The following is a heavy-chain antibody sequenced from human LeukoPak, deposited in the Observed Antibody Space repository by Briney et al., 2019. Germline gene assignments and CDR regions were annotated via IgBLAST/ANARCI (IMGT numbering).Heavy chain of an antibody. CDR1: GYTFTSYD. J-gene: IGHJ4*02. CDR2: MNPNSGNT. Sequence: ASVKVFCKASGYTFTSYDINWVRPATGQGLEWMRWMNPNSGNTGYAQKFQGRVTITRNTSISTAYMELSCLRSEDTAVYYCARGGTVVTPYPLYYFDYWGQGTLVTVSS. D-gene: IGHD4-23*01. V-gene: IGHV1-8*03. CDR3: ARGGTVVTPYPLYYFDY.